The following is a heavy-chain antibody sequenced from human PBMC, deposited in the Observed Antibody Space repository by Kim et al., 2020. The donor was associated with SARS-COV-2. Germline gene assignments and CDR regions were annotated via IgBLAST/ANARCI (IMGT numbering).Heavy chain of an antibody. Sequence: GGSLRLSCAASGFTFSTYAMSWVRQAPGKGLEWVSAISGSGGSTYYADSVKGRFTISRDNSKNTLYLQMNSLRGEDTAVYSCAKIKGGYALDYWGQGTLVTVSS. J-gene: IGHJ4*02. D-gene: IGHD5-12*01. CDR2: ISGSGGST. CDR3: AKIKGGYALDY. V-gene: IGHV3-23*01. CDR1: GFTFSTYA.